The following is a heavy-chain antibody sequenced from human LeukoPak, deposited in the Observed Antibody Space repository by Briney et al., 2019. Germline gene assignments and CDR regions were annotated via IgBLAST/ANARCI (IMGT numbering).Heavy chain of an antibody. V-gene: IGHV5-51*01. J-gene: IGHJ4*02. CDR1: GYSFTSYW. D-gene: IGHD3-3*01. Sequence: GESLKISCKGSGYSFTSYWIGWVRQMPGKGLEWMGIIYPGDSDTRYSPSFQGQVTISAGKSISTAYLQWSSLKASGTAMYYCARGYDFWSGYYTEWGQGTLVTVSS. CDR2: IYPGDSDT. CDR3: ARGYDFWSGYYTE.